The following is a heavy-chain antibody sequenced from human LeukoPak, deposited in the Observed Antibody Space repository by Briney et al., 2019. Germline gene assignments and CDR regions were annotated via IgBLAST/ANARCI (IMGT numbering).Heavy chain of an antibody. CDR3: ARGGSTMVRGVITSVYYYMDV. Sequence: PSETLSLTCTVSGGSISSYYWSWIRQPPGKGLEWIGYIYYSGSTNYNPSLKSRVTISVDTSKNQFSLKLSSVTAADTAVYYCARGGSTMVRGVITSVYYYMDVWGKGTTVTISS. CDR2: IYYSGST. D-gene: IGHD3-10*01. J-gene: IGHJ6*03. CDR1: GGSISSYY. V-gene: IGHV4-59*08.